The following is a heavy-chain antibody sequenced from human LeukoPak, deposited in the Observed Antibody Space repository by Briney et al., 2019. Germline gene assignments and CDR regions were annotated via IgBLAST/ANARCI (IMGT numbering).Heavy chain of an antibody. V-gene: IGHV4-61*08. J-gene: IGHJ6*02. D-gene: IGHD3-3*01. CDR1: GGSISSGGYY. CDR3: ARVRSYDFWSGYYRPGYYYYGMDV. CDR2: IYYSGST. Sequence: SETLSLTCTVTGGSISSGGYYLSWIRQPPGKGLEWIVYIYYSGSTNYNPSLKSRVTISVDTSKNQFSLKLSSVTAADTAVYYCARVRSYDFWSGYYRPGYYYYGMDVWGQGTTVTVSS.